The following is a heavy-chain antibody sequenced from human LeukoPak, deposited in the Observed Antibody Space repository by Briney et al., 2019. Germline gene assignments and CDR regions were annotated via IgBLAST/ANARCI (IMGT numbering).Heavy chain of an antibody. CDR3: TGNYYGSGSYADFDY. Sequence: PSETLFLTCTVSGGSISSSNHYWGWIRQPPGKGLECIGSIYYSGRTYYNPSLKSRVTISLDTSKNQFSLKLSSVTAADTAVYYCTGNYYGSGSYADFDYWGQGTLVTVSS. J-gene: IGHJ4*02. D-gene: IGHD3-10*01. V-gene: IGHV4-39*07. CDR2: IYYSGRT. CDR1: GGSISSSNHY.